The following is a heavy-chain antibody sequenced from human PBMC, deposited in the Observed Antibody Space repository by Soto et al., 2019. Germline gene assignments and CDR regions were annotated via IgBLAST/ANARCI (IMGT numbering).Heavy chain of an antibody. Sequence: PGGSLRLSCAASGFTFRSYGMNWVRQAPGKGLEWVSYIGIGSSTKYYADSVKGRFTISRDNAKNSLYLQMNSLRAEDTAVYYCARHPERIAEIGWFDPWGQGTLVTSPQ. CDR2: IGIGSSTK. CDR1: GFTFRSYG. V-gene: IGHV3-48*01. CDR3: ARHPERIAEIGWFDP. J-gene: IGHJ5*02. D-gene: IGHD6-13*01.